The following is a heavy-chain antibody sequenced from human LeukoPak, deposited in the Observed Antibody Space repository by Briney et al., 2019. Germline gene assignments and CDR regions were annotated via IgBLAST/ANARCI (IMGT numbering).Heavy chain of an antibody. V-gene: IGHV4-61*02. CDR3: ARVSFYDILTGYGYWFDP. CDR2: IYTSGST. D-gene: IGHD3-9*01. Sequence: SETLSLTCTVSGGSISSSSYYWSWIRQPAGKGLEWIGRIYTSGSTNYNPSLKSRVTISVDTSKNQFSLKLSSVTAADTAVYYCARVSFYDILTGYGYWFDPWGQGTLVTVSS. J-gene: IGHJ5*02. CDR1: GGSISSSSYY.